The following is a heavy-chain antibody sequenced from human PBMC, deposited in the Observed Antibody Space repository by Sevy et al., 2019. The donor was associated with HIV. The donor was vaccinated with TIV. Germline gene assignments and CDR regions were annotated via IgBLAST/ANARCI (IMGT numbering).Heavy chain of an antibody. D-gene: IGHD1-7*01. Sequence: ASVKVSCKASGYPFTDDYLHWVRQAPGQGLEWMGRIYPNSGGTNYAQKFQGRVTMTRDTSISTAYMELSRLRPDDTAVYFCARDAAGGTTNSGMDVWGQGTTVTVSS. V-gene: IGHV1-2*06. CDR2: IYPNSGGT. CDR3: ARDAAGGTTNSGMDV. CDR1: GYPFTDDY. J-gene: IGHJ6*02.